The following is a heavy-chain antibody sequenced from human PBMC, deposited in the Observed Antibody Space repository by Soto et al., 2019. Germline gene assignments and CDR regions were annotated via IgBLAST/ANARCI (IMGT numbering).Heavy chain of an antibody. D-gene: IGHD4-17*01. CDR2: ISAYNGNT. CDR3: ARDDYGDYVSSYYYGMDV. V-gene: IGHV1-18*01. Sequence: QVRLVQSGAEVKKPGASVKVSCKASGYTFTSYGISWVRQAPGQGLEWMGWISAYNGNTNYAQKLQGRVTMTTDTSTSTAYMELRSLRSDDTAVYYCARDDYGDYVSSYYYGMDVWGQGTTVTVSS. CDR1: GYTFTSYG. J-gene: IGHJ6*02.